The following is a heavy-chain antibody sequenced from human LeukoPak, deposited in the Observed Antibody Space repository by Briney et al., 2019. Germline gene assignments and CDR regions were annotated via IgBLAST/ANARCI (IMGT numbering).Heavy chain of an antibody. CDR2: IYYSGST. D-gene: IGHD3-10*01. CDR1: GGSISSYY. V-gene: IGHV4-59*01. Sequence: SETLSLTCTVSGGSISSYYWSWIRQPPGKGLEWIGYIYYSGSTNYNPSLKSRVTISVDTSKNQFSLNLSSVTAADTAVYYCARGEPYFVSGSPYYFDFWGQGTLVTVSS. CDR3: ARGEPYFVSGSPYYFDF. J-gene: IGHJ4*02.